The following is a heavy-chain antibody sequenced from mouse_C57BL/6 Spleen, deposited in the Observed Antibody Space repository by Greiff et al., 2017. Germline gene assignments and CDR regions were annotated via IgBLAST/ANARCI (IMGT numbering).Heavy chain of an antibody. V-gene: IGHV1-26*01. Sequence: VQLQQSGPELVKPGASVKISCKASGYTFTDYYMNWVKQSHGKSLEWIGDINPKNGGTSYNQKFKGKATLTVDKSSSTAYMELRSLTSEDAAFYYCASIGHYGSSHGSYFDYWGQGTTLTVSS. CDR1: GYTFTDYY. CDR2: INPKNGGT. J-gene: IGHJ2*01. CDR3: ASIGHYGSSHGSYFDY. D-gene: IGHD1-1*01.